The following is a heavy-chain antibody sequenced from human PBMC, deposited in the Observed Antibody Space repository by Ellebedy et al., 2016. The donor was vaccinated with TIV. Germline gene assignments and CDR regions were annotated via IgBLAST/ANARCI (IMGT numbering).Heavy chain of an antibody. CDR2: IIPIFGTA. Sequence: ASVKVSXXASGGTFSSYAISWVRQAPGQGLEWMGGIIPIFGTANYAQKFQGRVTITADESTSTAYMELSSLRSEDTAVYYCARDQGHVDTAMGTYYYYYMDVWGKGTTVTVSS. CDR3: ARDQGHVDTAMGTYYYYYMDV. V-gene: IGHV1-69*13. J-gene: IGHJ6*03. CDR1: GGTFSSYA. D-gene: IGHD5-18*01.